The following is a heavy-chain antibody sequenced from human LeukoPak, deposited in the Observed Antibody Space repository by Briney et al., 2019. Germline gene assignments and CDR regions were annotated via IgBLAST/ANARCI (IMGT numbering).Heavy chain of an antibody. J-gene: IGHJ3*02. V-gene: IGHV3-9*01. CDR1: GFTFDDYA. CDR2: ISGDSGSI. CDR3: AKGSSEATDI. D-gene: IGHD5-12*01. Sequence: SGGSLRLSCAASGFTFDDYAMHWGRQAPGKGLEWVSGISGDSGSIGYADSVKGRFTTSRDNATNSLYLQMNSLRAEDTALYYCAKGSSEATDIWGQGTMVTVSS.